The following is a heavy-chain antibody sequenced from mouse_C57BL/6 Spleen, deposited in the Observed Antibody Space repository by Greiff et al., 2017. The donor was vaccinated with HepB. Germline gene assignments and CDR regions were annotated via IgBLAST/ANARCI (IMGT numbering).Heavy chain of an antibody. D-gene: IGHD1-1*01. Sequence: QVQLQQPGAELVKPGASVKLSCKASGYTFTSYWMHWVKQRPGQGLEWIGMIHPNSGSTNYNEKFKSMATLTVDKSSSTAYMQLSSLTSEDSAVYYCARGTTVVATPNYWGQGTTLTVSS. J-gene: IGHJ2*01. CDR2: IHPNSGST. CDR1: GYTFTSYW. CDR3: ARGTTVVATPNY. V-gene: IGHV1-64*01.